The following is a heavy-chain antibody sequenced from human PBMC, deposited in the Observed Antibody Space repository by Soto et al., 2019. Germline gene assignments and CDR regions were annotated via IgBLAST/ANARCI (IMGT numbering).Heavy chain of an antibody. CDR1: GLSVTDAW. CDR2: VKSKANGGTT. V-gene: IGHV3-15*07. Sequence: EVQLVESGGGLVKPGESLRLSCAASGLSVTDAWIHWVRQAPGKGLEWVGRVKSKANGGTTEYAAPVKGRFTISRDDSENTVFLQMSSLKTEDTAVYYCRLVMVGASPEYWGQGALVTVSS. J-gene: IGHJ4*02. CDR3: RLVMVGASPEY. D-gene: IGHD2-15*01.